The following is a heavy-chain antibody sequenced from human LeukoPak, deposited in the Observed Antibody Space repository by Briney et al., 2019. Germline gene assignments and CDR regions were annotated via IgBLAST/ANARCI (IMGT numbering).Heavy chain of an antibody. D-gene: IGHD1-14*01. Sequence: GGSLKLSCAASGFTFNTYGMHWVRQAPGKGLGWVAVIWSDGTHKYYSDSVKGRFTISRDNSKNTLYLEMNSLRVEDTAVYYCAKSKSESQTTVGNWGQGTLVTVSS. V-gene: IGHV3-33*06. CDR3: AKSKSESQTTVGN. CDR2: IWSDGTHK. J-gene: IGHJ4*02. CDR1: GFTFNTYG.